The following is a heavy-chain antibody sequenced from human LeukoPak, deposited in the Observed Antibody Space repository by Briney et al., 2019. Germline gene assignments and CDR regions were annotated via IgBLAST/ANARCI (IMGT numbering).Heavy chain of an antibody. CDR2: IYYSGST. CDR1: GGSISSYY. Sequence: SETLSLTYTVSGGSISSYYWSWIRQPPGKGLEWIGYIYYSGSTNYNPSLKSRVTISVDTSKNQFSLKLSSVTAADTAVYYCARGDYGQLDYWGQGTLVTVSS. CDR3: ARGDYGQLDY. V-gene: IGHV4-59*01. J-gene: IGHJ4*02. D-gene: IGHD4-17*01.